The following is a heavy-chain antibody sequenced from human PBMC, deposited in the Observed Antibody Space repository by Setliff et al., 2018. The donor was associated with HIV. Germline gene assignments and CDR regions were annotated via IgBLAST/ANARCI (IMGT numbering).Heavy chain of an antibody. J-gene: IGHJ4*02. CDR3: TRRDDYFDY. CDR1: GFTFNTYT. Sequence: ETLSLSCAASGFTFNTYTMNWVRQAPGKGLEWVSSINPRGDSIYYADSVKGRFTISRDNAERSLFLQMSSLRAEDTAVYYCTRRDDYFDYWGQGALVTVSS. V-gene: IGHV3-21*01. CDR2: INPRGDSI.